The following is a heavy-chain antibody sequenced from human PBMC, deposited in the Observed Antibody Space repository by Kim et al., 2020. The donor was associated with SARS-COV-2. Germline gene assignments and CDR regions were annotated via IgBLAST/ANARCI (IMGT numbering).Heavy chain of an antibody. CDR3: ARSYGSGSYT. CDR2: ST. Sequence: STNHNPSLKSRVTISVDKSKNQFSLKLSSVTAADTAVYYCARSYGSGSYTWGQGTLVTVSS. J-gene: IGHJ5*02. V-gene: IGHV4-4*02. D-gene: IGHD3-10*01.